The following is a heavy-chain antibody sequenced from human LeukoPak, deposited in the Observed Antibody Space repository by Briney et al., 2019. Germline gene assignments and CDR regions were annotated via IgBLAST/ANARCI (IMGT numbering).Heavy chain of an antibody. CDR3: AKDRRGTYFGTMDI. V-gene: IGHV3-23*01. D-gene: IGHD1-26*01. CDR1: GFAFSSYA. CDR2: ISDSGGTT. Sequence: GGSLRLSCEASGFAFSSYAVNWVRQIPGKGLEWVSLISDSGGTTYYTDSVKGRFTISRDNSKNTLYLQMNSLRAEDTAVYYCAKDRRGTYFGTMDIWGQGTTVTVSS. J-gene: IGHJ6*02.